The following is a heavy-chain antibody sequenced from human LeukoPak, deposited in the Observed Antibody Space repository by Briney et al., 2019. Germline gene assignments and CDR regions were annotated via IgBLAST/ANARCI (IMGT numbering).Heavy chain of an antibody. CDR3: AKDKGVGATFPVLFDY. J-gene: IGHJ4*02. CDR1: GFTFSSYA. CDR2: ISGSGGST. V-gene: IGHV3-23*01. Sequence: GGSLRLSCAASGFTFSSYAMSWVRQAPGKGLEWVSAISGSGGSTYYADSVKGRFTISRDNSKNTLYLQMNSLRAEDTAVYYCAKDKGVGATFPVLFDYWGQGTLVTVSS. D-gene: IGHD1-26*01.